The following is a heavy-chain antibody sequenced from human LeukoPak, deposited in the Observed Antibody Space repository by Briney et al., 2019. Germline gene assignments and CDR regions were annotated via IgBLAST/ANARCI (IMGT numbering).Heavy chain of an antibody. CDR2: IYYSGST. CDR1: GDSINSYY. Sequence: SETLSLTCTVSGDSINSYYWSWIRQPPGKGLEWIGNIYYSGSTNYNASLKSGVTISIDTSRTQFSLNLSPVTAADTAMYYCARHRVGDFWGQGTLVTVSS. V-gene: IGHV4-59*08. CDR3: ARHRVGDF. D-gene: IGHD3-10*01. J-gene: IGHJ4*02.